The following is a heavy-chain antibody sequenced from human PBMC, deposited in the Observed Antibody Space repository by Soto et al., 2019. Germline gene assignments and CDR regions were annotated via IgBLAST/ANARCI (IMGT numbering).Heavy chain of an antibody. CDR2: ISAYNGNT. D-gene: IGHD3-10*01. CDR3: ARVYRITMVRGELSEY. V-gene: IGHV1-18*01. J-gene: IGHJ4*02. CDR1: GYTFTSYG. Sequence: QVQLVQSGAEVKKPGASVKVSCKASGYTFTSYGISWVRQAPGQGLEWMGWISAYNGNTNYAQKLQGRVTMTTDTSTSTAYRELRSLRSDDTAVYYWARVYRITMVRGELSEYWGQGTLVTVSS.